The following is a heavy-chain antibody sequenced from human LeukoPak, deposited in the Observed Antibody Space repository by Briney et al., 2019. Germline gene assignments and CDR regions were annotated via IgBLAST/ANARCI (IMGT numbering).Heavy chain of an antibody. D-gene: IGHD3-22*01. J-gene: IGHJ3*02. CDR3: ARAHGVVDPFSPFDI. Sequence: SETLSLTCAVSGGSISSYYWNWIRQPPGEGLEWIGYIYYSGSTNYNPSLKSRVTISIDTSKNQFSLKLSSVTAADTAVYYCARAHGVVDPFSPFDIWGQGTKVTVSS. CDR2: IYYSGST. V-gene: IGHV4-59*01. CDR1: GGSISSYY.